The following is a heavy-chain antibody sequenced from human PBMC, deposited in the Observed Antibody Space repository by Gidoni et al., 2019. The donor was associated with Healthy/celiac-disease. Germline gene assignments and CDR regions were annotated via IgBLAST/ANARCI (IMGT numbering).Heavy chain of an antibody. Sequence: QVQLVQSGAEVKTPGASVKVSGKASGYTFTSYGISWVRQAPGQGLEWMGWISAYNGNTNSAQKLQGRVTMTTDTSTSTAYMELRSLRSDDTAVYYCARDSHLAYCGGDCNDAFDIWGQGTMVTVSS. CDR2: ISAYNGNT. V-gene: IGHV1-18*01. CDR3: ARDSHLAYCGGDCNDAFDI. D-gene: IGHD2-21*02. J-gene: IGHJ3*02. CDR1: GYTFTSYG.